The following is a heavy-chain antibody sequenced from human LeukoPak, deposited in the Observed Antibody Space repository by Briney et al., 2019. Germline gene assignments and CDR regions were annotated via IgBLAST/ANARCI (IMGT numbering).Heavy chain of an antibody. CDR3: ARVPFGYGGNLYYYFDY. V-gene: IGHV4-59*01. J-gene: IGHJ4*02. Sequence: PSETLSLTCTVSGGSISSYYWSWIRQPPGKGLEWIGYIYYSGSTNYNPSLKSRVTISVDTSKNQFSLKLSSVTAADTAVYYCARVPFGYGGNLYYYFDYWGQGTLVTVSS. D-gene: IGHD4-23*01. CDR1: GGSISSYY. CDR2: IYYSGST.